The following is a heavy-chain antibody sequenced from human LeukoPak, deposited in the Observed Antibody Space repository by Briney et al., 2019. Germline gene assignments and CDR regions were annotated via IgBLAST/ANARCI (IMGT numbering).Heavy chain of an antibody. CDR3: ARGMPYYDFWSGSRDGNFDY. CDR1: GGSISSYY. J-gene: IGHJ4*02. V-gene: IGHV4-38-2*02. Sequence: SETLSLTCTVSGGSISSYYWGWIRQPPGKGLGWIGSIYHSGSTYYNPSLKSRVTISVDTSKNQFSLKLSSVTAADTAVYYCARGMPYYDFWSGSRDGNFDYWGQGTLVTVSS. CDR2: IYHSGST. D-gene: IGHD3-3*01.